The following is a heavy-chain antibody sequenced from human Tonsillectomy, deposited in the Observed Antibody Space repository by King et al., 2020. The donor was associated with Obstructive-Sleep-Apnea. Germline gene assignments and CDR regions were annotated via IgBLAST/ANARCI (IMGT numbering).Heavy chain of an antibody. Sequence: VQLVESGGGLVQPGGSLRLSCAASGFTFSSYAMSWVRQAPGKGLEWVSSISGSGGGTYYADSVKGRFTISRDNSINTLDLQMSSLRAEDTPVYYCAKDLNDYVWGSYRIFDYWGQGTLVTVSS. J-gene: IGHJ4*02. D-gene: IGHD3-16*02. V-gene: IGHV3-23*04. CDR2: ISGSGGGT. CDR1: GFTFSSYA. CDR3: AKDLNDYVWGSYRIFDY.